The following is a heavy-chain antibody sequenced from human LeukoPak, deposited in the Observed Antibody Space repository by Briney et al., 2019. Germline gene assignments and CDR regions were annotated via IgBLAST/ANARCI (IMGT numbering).Heavy chain of an antibody. D-gene: IGHD3-22*01. V-gene: IGHV3-21*01. Sequence: GGSLRLSCAASGFTFSTYSMNWVRQAPGKGLEWVSSISSGSSFIYYADSVKGRFTISRDNAKNSLFLQMNSLRAEDTAVYYCSRDASYYYDSSGYLDYWGQGTLVTVSS. CDR3: SRDASYYYDSSGYLDY. CDR1: GFTFSTYS. CDR2: ISSGSSFI. J-gene: IGHJ4*02.